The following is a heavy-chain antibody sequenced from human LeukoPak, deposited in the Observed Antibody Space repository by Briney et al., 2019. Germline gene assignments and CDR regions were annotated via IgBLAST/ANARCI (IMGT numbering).Heavy chain of an antibody. CDR2: ISWDSSST. CDR3: AKDGRQGAYDV. Sequence: PGGSLRLSCVASGFTFDDFTMHWVRQRPGKGLEWVSLISWDSSSTYFTDSVKGRFTISRDNTKNSPYLQMNSLTTEDTAFYYCAKDGRQGAYDVWGQETLVTVS. V-gene: IGHV3-43*01. J-gene: IGHJ3*01. D-gene: IGHD2-21*01. CDR1: GFTFDDFT.